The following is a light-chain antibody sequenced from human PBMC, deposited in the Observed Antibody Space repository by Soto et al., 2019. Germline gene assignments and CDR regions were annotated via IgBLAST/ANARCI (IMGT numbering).Light chain of an antibody. CDR1: RYIRSA. CDR3: LQDYNYPWT. V-gene: IGKV1-6*01. CDR2: AAS. Sequence: IQLTQSPSSLSASVGDRVTISCRASRYIRSALSWYQQRPGQPPKVLIYAASSLQSGVLSRFSGSVSGTDFTLSISSLQPEDFATYYCLQDYNYPWTFGQGTKVEIK. J-gene: IGKJ1*01.